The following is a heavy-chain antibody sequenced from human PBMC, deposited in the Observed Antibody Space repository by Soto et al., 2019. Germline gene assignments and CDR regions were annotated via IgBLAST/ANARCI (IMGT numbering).Heavy chain of an antibody. J-gene: IGHJ4*02. V-gene: IGHV3-23*01. CDR3: AKGLLNGRWYAAD. D-gene: IGHD6-13*01. CDR1: GFTFSSCV. CDR2: ITRSGDT. Sequence: GGSLRLSCETSGFTFSSCVMTWVRQAPGKGLEWVAVITRSGDTDYADSVKGRFTISRDNSKNTVYLQMNSLRAEDTAVYYCAKGLLNGRWYAADWGQGDLVTVSS.